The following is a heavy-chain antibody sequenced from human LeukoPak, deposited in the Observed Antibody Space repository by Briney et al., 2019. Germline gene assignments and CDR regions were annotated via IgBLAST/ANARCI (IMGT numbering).Heavy chain of an antibody. CDR1: GGSISSSY. CDR3: ARDFGFGSA. D-gene: IGHD6-19*01. V-gene: IGHV4-4*07. Sequence: SETLSLTCTVSGGSISSSYWSWIRQPAGQGLEWIGRIFTSGTTEYNPSLRSRVTMSVDTSKNQFSLKVTSVTAADTAVYYCARDFGFGSAWGQGAKVTVSS. J-gene: IGHJ5*02. CDR2: IFTSGTT.